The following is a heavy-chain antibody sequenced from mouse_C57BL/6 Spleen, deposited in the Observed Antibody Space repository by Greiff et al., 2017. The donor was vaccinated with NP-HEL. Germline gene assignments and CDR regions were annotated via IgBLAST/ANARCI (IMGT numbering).Heavy chain of an antibody. V-gene: IGHV1-53*01. CDR2: INPSNGGT. CDR3: ARGDGYYGSWFAY. CDR1: GYTFTSYW. J-gene: IGHJ3*01. Sequence: VQLQQPGTELVKPGASVKLSCKASGYTFTSYWMHWVKQRPGQGHEWIGNINPSNGGTNYNEKFKSKATLTVDKSSSTAYMQLSSLTSEDSAVYYCARGDGYYGSWFAYWGQGTLVTVSA. D-gene: IGHD2-3*01.